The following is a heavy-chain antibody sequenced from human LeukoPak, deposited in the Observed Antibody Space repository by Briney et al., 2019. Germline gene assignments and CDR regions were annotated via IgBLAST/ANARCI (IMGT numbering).Heavy chain of an antibody. J-gene: IGHJ5*02. CDR2: IYYTGST. D-gene: IGHD4-17*01. CDR1: GGSISSYY. V-gene: IGHV4-59*01. CDR3: ARDQRSGDYWFDP. Sequence: PSETLSLTCTVSGGSISSYYWSWIRQPPGKGLEWIGYIYYTGSTNYNPSLKSRVTISVDTSKNQFSLKLSSVTAADTAVYYCARDQRSGDYWFDPWGQGTLGTVSS.